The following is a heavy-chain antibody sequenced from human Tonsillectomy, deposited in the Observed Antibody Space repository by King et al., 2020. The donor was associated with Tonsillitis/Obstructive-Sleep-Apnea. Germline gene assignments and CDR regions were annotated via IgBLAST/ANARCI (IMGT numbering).Heavy chain of an antibody. V-gene: IGHV3-30*04. CDR2: ISYDGSNK. Sequence: HVQLVESGGGVVQPGRSLRLSCAASGFTFSSYAMHWVRQAPGKGLEWVAVISYDGSNKYYADSVKGRFTISRDNSKNTLYLQMNSLRAEDTAVYYCARGVELGYCSSTSCYWRDYWGQGTLVTVSS. CDR1: GFTFSSYA. CDR3: ARGVELGYCSSTSCYWRDY. J-gene: IGHJ4*02. D-gene: IGHD2-2*01.